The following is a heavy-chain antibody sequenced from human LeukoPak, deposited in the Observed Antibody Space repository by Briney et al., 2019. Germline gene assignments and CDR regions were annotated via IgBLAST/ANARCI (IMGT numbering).Heavy chain of an antibody. V-gene: IGHV4-30-4*01. D-gene: IGHD3-22*01. CDR1: GGSISSRDYY. Sequence: SQTLSLTCSVSGGSISSRDYYWSWIRQPPGKGLEWIGYVYNSGGTDSNPSLKNRVTISVDTSKNQSSLKLSSVSAEDTAVYYCTSYYDSRGLHDAFDIWGQGTLVTVSS. CDR2: VYNSGGT. J-gene: IGHJ3*02. CDR3: TSYYDSRGLHDAFDI.